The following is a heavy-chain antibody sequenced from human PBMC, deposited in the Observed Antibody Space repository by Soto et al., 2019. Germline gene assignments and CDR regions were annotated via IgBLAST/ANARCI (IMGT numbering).Heavy chain of an antibody. D-gene: IGHD4-17*01. CDR2: FRYSGST. CDR3: ARLNKAYGTDD. CDR1: DGSISSHY. J-gene: IGHJ4*02. V-gene: IGHV4-59*08. Sequence: PSETLSLTCTVSDGSISSHYWSWIRQPPGKGLEWIGYFRYSGSTNYNPSLKSRVTISADTSKNQFSLKLSSVTAADTAVYYCARLNKAYGTDDWGQGTLVTVSS.